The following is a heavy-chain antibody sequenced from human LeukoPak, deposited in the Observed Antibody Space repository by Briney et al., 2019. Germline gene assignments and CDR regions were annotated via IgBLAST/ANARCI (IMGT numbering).Heavy chain of an antibody. V-gene: IGHV3-21*01. CDR1: GFTFSSYS. D-gene: IGHD3-22*01. Sequence: GSLRLSCAASGFTFSSYSMNWVRQAPGKGLEWGSSISSTSSYIYYADSVKGRFTISRDNAKSTLFLQMNSLRAEGTAVYYCARELMGLTMIVVVNPIDYWGQGTLVTVSS. J-gene: IGHJ4*02. CDR2: ISSTSSYI. CDR3: ARELMGLTMIVVVNPIDY.